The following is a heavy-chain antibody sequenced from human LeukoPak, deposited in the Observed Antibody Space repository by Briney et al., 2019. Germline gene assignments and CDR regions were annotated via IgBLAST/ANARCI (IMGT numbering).Heavy chain of an antibody. CDR2: IYHSGST. CDR3: ASSRSPGDYGFDY. D-gene: IGHD4-17*01. V-gene: IGHV4-38-2*02. CDR1: GYSISSGYY. Sequence: SETLSLTCTVSGYSISSGYYWGWIRQPPGKGLEWIGSIYHSGSTYYNPSLKSRFTISVDTSKNQFSLKLSSVTAADTAVYYCASSRSPGDYGFDYWGQGTLVTVSS. J-gene: IGHJ4*02.